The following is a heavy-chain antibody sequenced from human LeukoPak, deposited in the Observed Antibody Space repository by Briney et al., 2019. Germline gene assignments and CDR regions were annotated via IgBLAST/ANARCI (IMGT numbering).Heavy chain of an antibody. Sequence: GASVKVSCKASGGTFSSYAISWVRQAPGQGLEWMGGIIPIFGAANYAQKFQGRVTITADESTSTAYMELNSLRPEDTAVYYCARCYDLWSGYYRWFDPWGQGTLVTVSS. V-gene: IGHV1-69*13. D-gene: IGHD3-3*01. CDR2: IIPIFGAA. J-gene: IGHJ5*02. CDR3: ARCYDLWSGYYRWFDP. CDR1: GGTFSSYA.